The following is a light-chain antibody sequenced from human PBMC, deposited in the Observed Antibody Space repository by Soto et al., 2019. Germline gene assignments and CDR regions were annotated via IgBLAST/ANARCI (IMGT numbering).Light chain of an antibody. V-gene: IGKV1-33*01. CDR2: DAS. Sequence: DIQMTQSPSSLSASVGDRVTITCQASQDINNYLNWYQQKPGKAPKLLIFDASNLQTGVPSRFSGSGSGTDFTVIIDSLQPEDIATYYCQQYNGYMVTFGPGTKVDIK. CDR1: QDINNY. CDR3: QQYNGYMVT. J-gene: IGKJ3*01.